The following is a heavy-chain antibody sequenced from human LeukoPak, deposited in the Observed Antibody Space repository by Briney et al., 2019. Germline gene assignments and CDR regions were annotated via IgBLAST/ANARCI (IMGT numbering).Heavy chain of an antibody. CDR2: ISSGSSAI. Sequence: GGSLRLSCAASGFIFSSYEMNWVRQAPGKGLEWVSIISSGSSAIFSADALKGRFTISRDNVKNSLYLQMNSLRAEDTAVYYCATGGGSYGGYFDYWGQGTLVTVSS. V-gene: IGHV3-21*01. D-gene: IGHD1-26*01. CDR3: ATGGGSYGGYFDY. CDR1: GFIFSSYE. J-gene: IGHJ4*02.